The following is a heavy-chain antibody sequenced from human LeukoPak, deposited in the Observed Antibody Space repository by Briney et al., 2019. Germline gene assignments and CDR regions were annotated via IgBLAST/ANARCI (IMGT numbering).Heavy chain of an antibody. CDR1: GFTFSSYG. CDR3: ARPLDDYVWGSYRSPFDY. CDR2: ISYDGSNK. V-gene: IGHV3-30*03. D-gene: IGHD3-16*02. Sequence: GGSLRLSCAAAGFTFSSYGMHWVRQAPGKGLEWVAVISYDGSNKYYADSVKGRFTISRDNSKHTLYLQMNSLRAEDTAVYYCARPLDDYVWGSYRSPFDYWGQGTLVTVSS. J-gene: IGHJ4*02.